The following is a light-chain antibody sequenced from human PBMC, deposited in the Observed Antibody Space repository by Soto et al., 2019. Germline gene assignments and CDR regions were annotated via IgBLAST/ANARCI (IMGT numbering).Light chain of an antibody. CDR2: DSA. Sequence: EILMTQSPSTLSVSPGERGTISCRASQIVSSWYVACYKQKPGQAHRLLIYDSANRATGIGARLSGSGSGTGFALTISILEPEDYAVYNCQQRSNWPGLFTFGPGTKVDIK. CDR3: QQRSNWPGLFT. V-gene: IGKV3-11*01. J-gene: IGKJ3*01. CDR1: QIVSSWY.